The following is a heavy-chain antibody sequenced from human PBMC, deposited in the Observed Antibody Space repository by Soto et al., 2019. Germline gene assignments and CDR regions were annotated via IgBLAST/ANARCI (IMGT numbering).Heavy chain of an antibody. CDR1: GGSISSGGTGSY. D-gene: IGHD1-1*01. CDR2: IYYTGNT. J-gene: IGHJ4*02. Sequence: QVQLQEPGPGLVKPSQTLSLTCTVSGGSISSGGTGSYWTWIRQLPGKGLEWIGYIYYTGNTYYNPSLKSRPTISIDTSENQFSLKLTSVTAADTAVYFCASGHDAYKVRYWGQGTLVTVSS. V-gene: IGHV4-31*03. CDR3: ASGHDAYKVRY.